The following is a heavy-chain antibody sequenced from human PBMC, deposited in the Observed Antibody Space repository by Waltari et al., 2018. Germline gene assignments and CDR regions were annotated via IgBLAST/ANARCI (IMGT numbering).Heavy chain of an antibody. CDR1: GGSFSGYY. CDR3: VRGGSSGWGDY. D-gene: IGHD6-19*01. J-gene: IGHJ4*02. V-gene: IGHV4-34*01. Sequence: QVQLQQWGAGLLKPPETLSLTCAVYGGSFSGYYWSWIRQPPGKGLARIGEINHSGSTNNTPSLTNRVTISVDTSKTQFSLKVCSVAAADTAVYYCVRGGSSGWGDYWGQGTLVTVSS. CDR2: INHSGST.